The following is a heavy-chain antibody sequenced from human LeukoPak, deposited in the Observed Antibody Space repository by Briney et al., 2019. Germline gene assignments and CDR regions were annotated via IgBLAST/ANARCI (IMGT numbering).Heavy chain of an antibody. D-gene: IGHD6-19*01. CDR3: AKNVLLAVAQPTLDY. Sequence: GGSLRLSCAASGFNLDNYHMSWVRQAPGKGLEWVSYISSTSSFKNYADSVKGRFTISRDNAQNSLFLQMNSLSADDTAVYYCAKNVLLAVAQPTLDYWGQGTLVTVSS. J-gene: IGHJ4*02. CDR2: ISSTSSFK. CDR1: GFNLDNYH. V-gene: IGHV3-11*06.